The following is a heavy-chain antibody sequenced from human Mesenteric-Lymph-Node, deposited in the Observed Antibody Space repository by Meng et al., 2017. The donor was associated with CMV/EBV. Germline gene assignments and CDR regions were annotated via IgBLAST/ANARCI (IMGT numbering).Heavy chain of an antibody. Sequence: GASLKISCAASGFPFNSYTFNWVRQAPGRGLEWVASISGSSSFMFYADSVKGRFNISRDNAKNSLYLQMNSLRAEDTAVYYCARDGGSGSYGDYYYGLDVWGQGTTVTVSS. V-gene: IGHV3-21*06. J-gene: IGHJ6*02. D-gene: IGHD3-10*01. CDR1: GFPFNSYT. CDR2: ISGSSSFM. CDR3: ARDGGSGSYGDYYYGLDV.